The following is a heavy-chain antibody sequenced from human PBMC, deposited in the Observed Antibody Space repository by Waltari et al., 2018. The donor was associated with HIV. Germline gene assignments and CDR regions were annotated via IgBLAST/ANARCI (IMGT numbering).Heavy chain of an antibody. V-gene: IGHV1-2*06. CDR3: AGMYYDFLTGYLNWFDP. CDR2: INPKSGGT. Sequence: QVQLVQSGAEVKRPGASVKVSCKASGYTFTGYYIQGVRQAPGQGLEWMGRINPKSGGTNYAQKFQGRVTMTRDTSIGTAYMELRSLRSDDTAVYYCAGMYYDFLTGYLNWFDPWGQGTLVTVSS. J-gene: IGHJ5*02. D-gene: IGHD3-9*01. CDR1: GYTFTGYY.